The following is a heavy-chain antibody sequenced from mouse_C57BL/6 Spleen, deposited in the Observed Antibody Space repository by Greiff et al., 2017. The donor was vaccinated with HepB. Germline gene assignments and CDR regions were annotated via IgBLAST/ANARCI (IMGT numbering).Heavy chain of an antibody. D-gene: IGHD2-5*01. CDR2: IYPGDGDT. CDR1: GYAFSSYW. CDR3: ARYAYYSNYLSFDY. V-gene: IGHV1-80*01. J-gene: IGHJ2*01. Sequence: LVESGAELVKPGASVKISCKASGYAFSSYWMNWVKQRPGKGLEWIGQIYPGDGDTNYNGKFKGKATLTADKSSSTAYMQLSSLTSEDSAVYFCARYAYYSNYLSFDYWGQGTTLTVSS.